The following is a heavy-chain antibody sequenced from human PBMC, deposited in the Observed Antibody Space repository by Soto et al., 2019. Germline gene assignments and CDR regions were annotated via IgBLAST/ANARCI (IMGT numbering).Heavy chain of an antibody. V-gene: IGHV1-8*01. D-gene: IGHD2-2*02. J-gene: IGHJ5*02. Sequence: QVQLVQSGAEVKKPGASVKVSCKASGYSFSTYDINWVRQAAGQGLEWMGWVNPKSGNTDYAQRFRGRVTMTSNTSISTAYMKLSALNPEDTAVYYCARPYCDSTICYTDGFDPWGQGTLGTVSS. CDR3: ARPYCDSTICYTDGFDP. CDR2: VNPKSGNT. CDR1: GYSFSTYD.